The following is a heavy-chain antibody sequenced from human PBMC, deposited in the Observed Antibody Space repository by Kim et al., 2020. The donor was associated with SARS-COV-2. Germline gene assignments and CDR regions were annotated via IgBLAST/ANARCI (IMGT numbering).Heavy chain of an antibody. CDR3: AREGGISSSWQRGYNWFDP. D-gene: IGHD6-13*01. CDR2: INPSGGST. V-gene: IGHV1-46*01. Sequence: ASVKVSCKASGYTFTSYYMHWVRQAPGQGLEWMGIINPSGGSTSYAQKFQGRVTMTRDTSTSTVYMELSSLRSEDTAVYYCAREGGISSSWQRGYNWFDPWGQGTLVTVSS. CDR1: GYTFTSYY. J-gene: IGHJ5*02.